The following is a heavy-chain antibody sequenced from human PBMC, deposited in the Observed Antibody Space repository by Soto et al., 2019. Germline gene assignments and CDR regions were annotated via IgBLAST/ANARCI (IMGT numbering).Heavy chain of an antibody. CDR1: GFTFSSYW. D-gene: IGHD2-8*01. J-gene: IGHJ6*02. Sequence: PGGSMSLSCAASGFTFSSYWMHWVRHAPGKGLVWVSRINSDGSSTSYADSVKGRFTISRDNAKNTLYLQVNSLRAEDTAVYYCARGYCTNGVCYFPYGMDVWGQGTTVTGSS. V-gene: IGHV3-74*01. CDR3: ARGYCTNGVCYFPYGMDV. CDR2: INSDGSST.